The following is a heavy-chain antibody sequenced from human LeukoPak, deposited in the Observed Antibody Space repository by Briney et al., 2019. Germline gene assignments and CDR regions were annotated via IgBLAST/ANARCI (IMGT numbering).Heavy chain of an antibody. CDR3: TSGLSVRRSNNTPVDY. Sequence: GGSLRLSCAASGFIFNSYGMHWVRQAPGQGLEWVAFILYDGSNKYYADSVKGRFTISRDNSKNTLYLQMNSLKTEDTAVYYCTSGLSVRRSNNTPVDYWGQGTLVTVSS. D-gene: IGHD1-1*01. CDR1: GFIFNSYG. V-gene: IGHV3-30*02. CDR2: ILYDGSNK. J-gene: IGHJ4*02.